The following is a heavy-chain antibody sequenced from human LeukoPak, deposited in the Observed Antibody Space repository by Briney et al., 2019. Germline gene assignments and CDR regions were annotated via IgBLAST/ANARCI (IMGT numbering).Heavy chain of an antibody. D-gene: IGHD3-22*01. CDR1: GFTFSTYA. CDR2: ISFSGENT. CDR3: ARSYTPTSYERSGLPDWFDP. J-gene: IGHJ5*02. Sequence: GGSLRLSCAASGFTFSTYAMTWVRQVPGKGLEWVSTISFSGENTYYSDSQKGRFTISRDNSKNTLFLHMSSLRAEDTAVYYCARSYTPTSYERSGLPDWFDPWGRGTLVTVSS. V-gene: IGHV3-23*01.